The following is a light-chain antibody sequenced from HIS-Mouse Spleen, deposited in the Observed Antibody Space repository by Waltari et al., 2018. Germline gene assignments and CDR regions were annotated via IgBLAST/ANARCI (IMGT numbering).Light chain of an antibody. Sequence: QSALTQPPSASGSPGQSVTIPCPGTSSDGGGYNYVPRYQQHPGKAPKLMIYEVSKRPSGVPDRFSGSKSGNTASLTVSGLQAEDEADYYCSSYAGSNNFDVFGTGTKVTVL. V-gene: IGLV2-8*01. CDR2: EVS. CDR3: SSYAGSNNFDV. CDR1: SSDGGGYNY. J-gene: IGLJ1*01.